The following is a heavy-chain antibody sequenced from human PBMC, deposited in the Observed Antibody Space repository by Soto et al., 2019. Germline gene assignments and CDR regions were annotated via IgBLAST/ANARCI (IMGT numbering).Heavy chain of an antibody. D-gene: IGHD3-22*01. Sequence: EVQLVESGGGLVQPGESLRLSCAASGFSFSEYWMTWVRQGPGKGLEWVANIKQDGSEKYYLDSVKGRFTISRDNAKKSVFLQMNSLRAEDTAVYYCIVGRGMDVWGQGTTVTVSS. J-gene: IGHJ6*02. CDR2: IKQDGSEK. CDR1: GFSFSEYW. V-gene: IGHV3-7*01. CDR3: IVGRGMDV.